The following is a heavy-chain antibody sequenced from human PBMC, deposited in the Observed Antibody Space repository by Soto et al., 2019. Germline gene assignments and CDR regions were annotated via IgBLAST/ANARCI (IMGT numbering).Heavy chain of an antibody. J-gene: IGHJ4*02. V-gene: IGHV4-4*02. CDR2: IYHSGST. Sequence: SETLSLTCAVSGDSISRSYWWSWVRQLPGKGLEWIGEIYHSGSTIYNPSLQSRVTLSVDKSKNEFSLKLSSVAAADTAVYYCASQATGWYPDYWGQGTLVTVS. D-gene: IGHD6-19*01. CDR1: GDSISRSYW. CDR3: ASQATGWYPDY.